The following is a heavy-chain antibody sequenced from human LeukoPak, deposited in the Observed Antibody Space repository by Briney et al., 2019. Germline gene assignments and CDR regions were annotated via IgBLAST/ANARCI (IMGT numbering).Heavy chain of an antibody. J-gene: IGHJ3*02. V-gene: IGHV4-39*01. CDR2: IYYSGST. CDR1: GGSISSYY. D-gene: IGHD6-19*01. Sequence: PSETLSLTCTVSGGSISSYYWGWIRQPPGKGLEWIGSIYYSGSTYYNPSLKSRVTISVDTSKNQFSLKLSSVTAADTAVYYCARIRSSSGRFYDAFDIWGQGTMVTVSS. CDR3: ARIRSSSGRFYDAFDI.